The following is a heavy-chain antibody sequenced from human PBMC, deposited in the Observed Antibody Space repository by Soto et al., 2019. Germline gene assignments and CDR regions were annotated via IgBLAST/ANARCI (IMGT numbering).Heavy chain of an antibody. J-gene: IGHJ6*02. CDR1: GYTFASYG. CDR2: ISAYNGNT. D-gene: IGHD3-3*01. CDR3: ARNGYYDFWSGYSNYGMDV. Sequence: QVQLVQSGAEVKKPGASVKVSCKASGYTFASYGISWVRQAPGQGLEWMGWISAYNGNTNYAQKLQGRVTMTTDTSTSTAYMELRSLRSDDTAVYYCARNGYYDFWSGYSNYGMDVWGQGTTVTVSS. V-gene: IGHV1-18*01.